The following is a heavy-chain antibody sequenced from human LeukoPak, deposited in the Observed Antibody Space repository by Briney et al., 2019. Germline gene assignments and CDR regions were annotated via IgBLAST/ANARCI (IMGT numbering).Heavy chain of an antibody. CDR3: ARTSLAASGPRYNWFDP. J-gene: IGHJ5*02. V-gene: IGHV4-4*07. CDR1: GGSISSYY. Sequence: SETLSLTCSVSGGSISSYYWSWIRQPAGKGLEWIGRIYSSGSTNYNPSLRSRVTMSVDTSKNQFSLRLTSVTAADTAVYFCARTSLAASGPRYNWFDPWGRGTLVTVSS. D-gene: IGHD6-13*01. CDR2: IYSSGST.